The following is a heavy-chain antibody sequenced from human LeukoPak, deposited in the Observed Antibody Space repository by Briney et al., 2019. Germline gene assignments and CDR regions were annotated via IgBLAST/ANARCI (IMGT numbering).Heavy chain of an antibody. CDR1: GFTFSGYA. V-gene: IGHV3-49*04. J-gene: IGHJ3*02. CDR2: IRNKANGGTT. CDR3: SRFYSSGWASGAFDI. D-gene: IGHD3-22*01. Sequence: GGSLRLSCTTSGFTFSGYAVSWVRQAPGKGLEWIGFIRNKANGGTTEYAVSVKGRFTISRDDSKTIAHLQMNSLKTEDTAVYYCSRFYSSGWASGAFDIWGQGTMVTVSS.